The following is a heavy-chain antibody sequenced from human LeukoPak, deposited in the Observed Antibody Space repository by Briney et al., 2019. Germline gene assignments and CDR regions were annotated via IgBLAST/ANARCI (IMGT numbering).Heavy chain of an antibody. V-gene: IGHV3-48*03. CDR2: ISSSGSTI. CDR3: ARAPGGGWYTLGYYYGMDV. CDR1: GFTFSSYE. J-gene: IGHJ6*02. D-gene: IGHD6-19*01. Sequence: PGGSLRLSCAASGFTFSSYEMNWVRQAPGKGLEWVSYISSSGSTIYYADSVKGRFTISRDNAKNSLYLQMNSLRAEDTAVYYCARAPGGGWYTLGYYYGMDVWGQGTTVTVSS.